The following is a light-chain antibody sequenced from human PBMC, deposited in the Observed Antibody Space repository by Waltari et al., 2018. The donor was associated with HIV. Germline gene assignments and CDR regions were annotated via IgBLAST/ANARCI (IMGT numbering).Light chain of an antibody. Sequence: QSALTQPASVSGSPGQSISISCTGTSSDVGFYNYVSWYQQHPGKAPKFMIYGVSKRPSGVSNRFSGSKSGNTASLTISGLQAEDEADYYCSSYTSNSVFFGGGTRLTVL. V-gene: IGLV2-14*01. CDR3: SSYTSNSVF. CDR2: GVS. CDR1: SSDVGFYNY. J-gene: IGLJ2*01.